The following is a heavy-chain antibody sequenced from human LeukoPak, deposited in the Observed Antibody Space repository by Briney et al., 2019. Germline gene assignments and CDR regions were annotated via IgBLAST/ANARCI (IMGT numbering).Heavy chain of an antibody. CDR2: INPNSGGT. J-gene: IGHJ4*02. CDR1: GYTFIGYY. D-gene: IGHD6-19*01. Sequence: GASVKVSCKASGYTFIGYYMHWVRQAPGQGLEWMGWINPNSGGTKYAQKFQGRVTMTRDTSISTAYMELSRLRSDDTAVYYCARGGWGFDDWGQGTLVAVSS. CDR3: ARGGWGFDD. V-gene: IGHV1-2*02.